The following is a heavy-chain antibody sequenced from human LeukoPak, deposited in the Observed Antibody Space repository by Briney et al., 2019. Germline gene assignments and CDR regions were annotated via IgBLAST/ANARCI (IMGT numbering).Heavy chain of an antibody. CDR2: ISYDGSNK. CDR3: AKNQYYFDY. Sequence: GGSLRLSCAASGFTFSSYGMHWVRRAPGKGLEWVAVISYDGSNKYYADSVKGRFTISRDNSKNTLYPQMNSLRAEDTAVYYCAKNQYYFDYWGQGTLVTVSS. CDR1: GFTFSSYG. V-gene: IGHV3-30*18. J-gene: IGHJ4*02.